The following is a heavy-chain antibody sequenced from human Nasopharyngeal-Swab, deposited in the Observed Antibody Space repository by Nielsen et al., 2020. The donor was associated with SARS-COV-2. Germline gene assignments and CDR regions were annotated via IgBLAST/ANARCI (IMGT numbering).Heavy chain of an antibody. Sequence: SETLSLTCTVSGGSISSSSSYWGWIRQPPGKGLEWIGYIYYNGSTYYNPSLKSRVTISVDTSKNQFSLKLSSVTAADTAVYYCASIRYSSSWYGYWYFDLWGRGTLVTVSS. CDR3: ASIRYSSSWYGYWYFDL. CDR2: IYYNGST. V-gene: IGHV4-30-4*08. J-gene: IGHJ2*01. CDR1: GGSISSSSSY. D-gene: IGHD6-13*01.